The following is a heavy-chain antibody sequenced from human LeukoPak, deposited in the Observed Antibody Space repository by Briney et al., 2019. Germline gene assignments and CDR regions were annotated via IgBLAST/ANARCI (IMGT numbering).Heavy chain of an antibody. CDR3: AKVSGELLRYFDP. D-gene: IGHD1-26*01. CDR2: ISGSGGST. Sequence: GGSLRLSCAASGFTFSNYAMSWVRQAPGKGLEWVSGISGSGGSTYYADSVKGRFTISRDNSKNTLYLQMNSLRAEDTAVHYCAKVSGELLRYFDPWGQGTLVTVSS. V-gene: IGHV3-23*01. J-gene: IGHJ5*02. CDR1: GFTFSNYA.